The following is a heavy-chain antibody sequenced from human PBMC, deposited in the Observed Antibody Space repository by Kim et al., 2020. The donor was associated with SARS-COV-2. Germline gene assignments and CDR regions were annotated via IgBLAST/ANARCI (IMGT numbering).Heavy chain of an antibody. Sequence: SGPTLVRPTQTLTLTCTFSGFSLSTSGMCVSWIRQPPGKALEWLALIDWDDDKYYSTSLKTRLTISKDTSKNQVVLTMTNMDPVDTATYYCARGLAVAGTTGMDVWGQGTTVTVSS. CDR1: GFSLSTSGMC. D-gene: IGHD6-19*01. CDR2: IDWDDDK. CDR3: ARGLAVAGTTGMDV. J-gene: IGHJ6*02. V-gene: IGHV2-70*01.